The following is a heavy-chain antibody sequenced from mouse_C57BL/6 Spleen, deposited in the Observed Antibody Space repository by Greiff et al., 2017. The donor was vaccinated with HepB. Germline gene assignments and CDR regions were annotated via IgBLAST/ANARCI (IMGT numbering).Heavy chain of an antibody. J-gene: IGHJ2*01. CDR2: IYPGDGDT. D-gene: IGHD1-1*01. CDR3: ARTYYGSPFDY. V-gene: IGHV1-82*01. CDR1: GYAFSSSW. Sequence: HVQLQQSGPELVKPGASVKISCKASGYAFSSSWMNWVKQRPGKGLEWIGRIYPGDGDTNYNGKFKGKATLTADKSSSTAYMQLSSLTSEDSAVYFCARTYYGSPFDYWGQGTTLTVSS.